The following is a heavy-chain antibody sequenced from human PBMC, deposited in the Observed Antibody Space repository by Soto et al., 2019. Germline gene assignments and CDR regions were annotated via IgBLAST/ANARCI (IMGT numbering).Heavy chain of an antibody. J-gene: IGHJ6*02. CDR2: ISYDGSNK. D-gene: IGHD6-6*01. Sequence: QVQLVESGGGVVQPGRSLRLSCAASGFTFSSYAMHWVRQAPGKGLAWVAVISYDGSNKYYADSVKGRFTISRDNSKNTLYLQMNSLRAEDTAVYYCARDLRRYSSSFLLYYYYGMDVWGQGTTVTVSS. V-gene: IGHV3-30-3*01. CDR1: GFTFSSYA. CDR3: ARDLRRYSSSFLLYYYYGMDV.